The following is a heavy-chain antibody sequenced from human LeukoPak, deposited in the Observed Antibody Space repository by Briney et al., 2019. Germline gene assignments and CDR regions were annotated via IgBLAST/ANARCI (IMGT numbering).Heavy chain of an antibody. CDR1: GDSVTNYY. CDR3: ARLGDSSSSGIDY. D-gene: IGHD6-6*01. CDR2: IHTSGTT. J-gene: IGHJ4*02. V-gene: IGHV4-4*07. Sequence: PSETLSLTCTVSGDSVTNYYWNWIRQLAGKGLEWIGRIHTSGTTNHNPSLKGRVTMSVDTSMNQFSLKLSSVTAADTAVYYCARLGDSSSSGIDYWGQGTLVTVSS.